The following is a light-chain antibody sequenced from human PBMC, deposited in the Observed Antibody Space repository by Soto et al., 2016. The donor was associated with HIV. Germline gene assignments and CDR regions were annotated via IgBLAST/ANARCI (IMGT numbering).Light chain of an antibody. CDR2: DDS. J-gene: IGLJ2*01. CDR3: QVWDSSSDHVV. Sequence: SYELTQPPSVSVAPGKTARITCGGNNIGSKSVHWYQQKPGQAPVLVVYDDSGRPSGIPERFSGSNSGNTATLTISRVEAGDEADYYCQVWDSSSDHVVFGGRDQADRP. V-gene: IGLV3-21*03. CDR1: NIGSKS.